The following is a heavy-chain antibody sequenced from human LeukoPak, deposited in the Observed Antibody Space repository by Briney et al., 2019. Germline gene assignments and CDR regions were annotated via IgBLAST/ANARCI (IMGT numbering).Heavy chain of an antibody. V-gene: IGHV3-30*04. CDR2: VSANGINK. D-gene: IGHD3-3*01. Sequence: PGGSLRLSCTASGFRFDNFAMQWVRQAPGKALVWVAVVSANGINKYYGDSLRGRFTVSRDNSNDKVYLQINSVRHEDTAVYYCARDGRFGSGAMGFFDYWGQGALVTVSS. J-gene: IGHJ4*02. CDR3: ARDGRFGSGAMGFFDY. CDR1: GFRFDNFA.